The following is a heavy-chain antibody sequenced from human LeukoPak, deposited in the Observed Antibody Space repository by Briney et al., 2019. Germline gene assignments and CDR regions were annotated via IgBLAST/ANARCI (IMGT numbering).Heavy chain of an antibody. CDR2: IYYSGST. J-gene: IGHJ4*02. Sequence: SETLSLTCTVSGGSISSYYWSWIRQPPGKGLEWIGYIYYSGSTNYNASLKSRVTISVDTSKNQFSLKLSSVTAADTAVYYCARARCSSCSFEYWGQGILVTVS. CDR3: ARARCSSCSFEY. V-gene: IGHV4-59*01. D-gene: IGHD6-13*01. CDR1: GGSISSYY.